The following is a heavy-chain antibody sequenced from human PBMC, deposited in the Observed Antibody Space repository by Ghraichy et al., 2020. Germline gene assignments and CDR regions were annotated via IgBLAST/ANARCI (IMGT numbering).Heavy chain of an antibody. V-gene: IGHV4-59*01. D-gene: IGHD1-20*01. J-gene: IGHJ3*02. Sequence: SETLSLTCSVSGGSLNSYFWNWVRQSPGKGLEWIGYIYYTGSTNYNPSLKSRVTISMDTSQNQFSLRLTSVTAADTAVYYCARDDLTGANVFDIWGQGSMVTVSS. CDR2: IYYTGST. CDR3: ARDDLTGANVFDI. CDR1: GGSLNSYF.